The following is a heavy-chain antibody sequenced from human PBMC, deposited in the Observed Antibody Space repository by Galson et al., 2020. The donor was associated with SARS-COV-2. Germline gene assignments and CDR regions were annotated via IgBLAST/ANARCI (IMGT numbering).Heavy chain of an antibody. J-gene: IGHJ6*03. Sequence: SETLSLTCAVYGGSFSDYSWTWVRQPPGKGLDWIWEISHSGSTNYNPSLTSRVFMSVDTSKNQFSLKLSSVTAAATAVYYCARGGSRPIMVFDYYYFYMGVWGKGTTVTVSS. CDR2: ISHSGST. CDR3: ARGGSRPIMVFDYYYFYMGV. V-gene: IGHV4-34*01. D-gene: IGHD2-8*01. CDR1: GGSFSDYS.